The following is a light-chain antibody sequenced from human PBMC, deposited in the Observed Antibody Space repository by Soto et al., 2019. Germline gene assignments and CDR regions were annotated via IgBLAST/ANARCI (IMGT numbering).Light chain of an antibody. J-gene: IGKJ2*01. CDR1: QSVSSN. Sequence: EIVMTQSPATLSLFPGERATLSCRASQSVSSNLGWYQHKPGQAPRLLIYGASTRATGIPARFSGSGSGTEFALTISGLQSEDFAVYYCQQYNDWPPGYTFGQGTKVEIK. V-gene: IGKV3-15*01. CDR2: GAS. CDR3: QQYNDWPPGYT.